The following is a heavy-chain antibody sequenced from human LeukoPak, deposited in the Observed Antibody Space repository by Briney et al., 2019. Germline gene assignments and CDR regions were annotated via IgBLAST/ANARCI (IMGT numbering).Heavy chain of an antibody. Sequence: KPGESLKISCQGSGYSFSSYWIGWVRQMPGKGLEWMGTIYPGDSDTRYSPSLQGHVTISADKSINTAYLQWSSLKASDTAMYYCARRTIVTKGTSYTTVYAFDIWGQGTMVTVSS. CDR2: IYPGDSDT. D-gene: IGHD3-16*02. CDR1: GYSFSSYW. CDR3: ARRTIVTKGTSYTTVYAFDI. V-gene: IGHV5-51*03. J-gene: IGHJ3*02.